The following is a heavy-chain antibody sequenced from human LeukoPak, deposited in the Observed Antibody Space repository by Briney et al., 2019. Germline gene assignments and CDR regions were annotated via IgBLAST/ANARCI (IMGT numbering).Heavy chain of an antibody. CDR1: GGSLSSGGYY. D-gene: IGHD3-10*01. Sequence: SETLSLTCTVSGGSLSSGGYYWSWIRQHPGKGLEWIGYIYYSGSTYYNPSLKSRVTISVDTSKNHFSLKLSSVTAADTAVYYCVRGGAYGSGTFDYWGQGTLVTVSS. CDR2: IYYSGST. CDR3: VRGGAYGSGTFDY. V-gene: IGHV4-31*03. J-gene: IGHJ4*02.